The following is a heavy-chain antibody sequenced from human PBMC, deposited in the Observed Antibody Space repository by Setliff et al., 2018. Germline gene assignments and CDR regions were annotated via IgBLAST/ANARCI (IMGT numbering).Heavy chain of an antibody. V-gene: IGHV4-61*09. D-gene: IGHD3-3*01. CDR3: ARSPITIFGVVLHPLDY. CDR2: IYTSGST. J-gene: IGHJ4*02. CDR1: GGSISSGSYY. Sequence: PSETLSLTCTVSGGSISSGSYYWSWIRQPAGKGLEWIGHIYTSGSTNYNPSLKSRVTISVDTSKNQFSLKLSSVTAADTAVYYCARSPITIFGVVLHPLDYWGQGTLVTVSS.